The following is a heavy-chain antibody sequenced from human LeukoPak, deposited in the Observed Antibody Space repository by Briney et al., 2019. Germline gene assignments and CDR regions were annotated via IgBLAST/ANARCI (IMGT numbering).Heavy chain of an antibody. CDR3: ARGGGYGVFDY. CDR2: IYHSGST. D-gene: IGHD5-12*01. V-gene: IGHV4-38-2*01. J-gene: IGHJ4*02. Sequence: SETLSLTCAVSGYSISSGYYCGWIRQPPGKGLEWIGSIYHSGSTYYNPSLKSRVTISVDTSKNQFSLRLSSVTAADTAVYYCARGGGYGVFDYWGQGTLVTVSS. CDR1: GYSISSGYY.